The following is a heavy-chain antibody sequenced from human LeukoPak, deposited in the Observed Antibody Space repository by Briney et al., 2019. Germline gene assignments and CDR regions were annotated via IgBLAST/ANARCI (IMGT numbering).Heavy chain of an antibody. Sequence: GGSLRLSCAASGFTFSSYAMSWVRQAPGKGLGWVSAISGSGGSTYYADSVKGRFTISRDNSKNTLYLQMNSLRAEDTAVYYCAKGRIQLWFIFNYWGQGTLVTVSS. V-gene: IGHV3-23*01. J-gene: IGHJ4*02. CDR3: AKGRIQLWFIFNY. CDR1: GFTFSSYA. D-gene: IGHD5-18*01. CDR2: ISGSGGST.